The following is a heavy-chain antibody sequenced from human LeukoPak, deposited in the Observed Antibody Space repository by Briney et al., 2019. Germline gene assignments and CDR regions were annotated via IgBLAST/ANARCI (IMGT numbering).Heavy chain of an antibody. D-gene: IGHD4-17*01. CDR1: GFTFSSYG. Sequence: GGSLRLSCAASGFTFSSYGMHWVRQAPGKGLEWVALISFDATKKFYADSVKGRFTISRDNAKNSLYLQMNSLRAEDTAVYYCARVYGDYYFDYWGQGTLVTVSS. CDR3: ARVYGDYYFDY. J-gene: IGHJ4*02. CDR2: ISFDATKK. V-gene: IGHV3-30*03.